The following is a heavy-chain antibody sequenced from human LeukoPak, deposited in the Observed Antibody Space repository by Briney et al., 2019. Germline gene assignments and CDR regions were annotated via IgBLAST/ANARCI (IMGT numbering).Heavy chain of an antibody. CDR2: ISSSSSTI. CDR1: GFTFSSYG. V-gene: IGHV3-48*01. Sequence: GGSLRLSCAASGFTFSSYGMTWVRQAPGKGLEWVSYISSSSSTIYYADSVKGRFTISRDNAKNSLYLQMNSLRAEDTAVYYCARDTAYAFDIWGQGTMVTVSS. J-gene: IGHJ3*02. CDR3: ARDTAYAFDI. D-gene: IGHD2-21*02.